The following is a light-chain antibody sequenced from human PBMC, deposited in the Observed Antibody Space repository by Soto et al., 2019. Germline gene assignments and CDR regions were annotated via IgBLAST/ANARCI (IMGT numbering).Light chain of an antibody. V-gene: IGKV1-39*01. CDR2: AAS. CDR1: QSISRH. J-gene: IGKJ3*01. Sequence: DIQMTQSPSSLSASVGDRVTITCRASQSISRHLNWYQQKPGKAPKLLIYAASSLQSGVPSRFSGSGSGTDFTLTISSLQPEDFATYYCQQSYIHSIPFTFGPGTKVDI. CDR3: QQSYIHSIPFT.